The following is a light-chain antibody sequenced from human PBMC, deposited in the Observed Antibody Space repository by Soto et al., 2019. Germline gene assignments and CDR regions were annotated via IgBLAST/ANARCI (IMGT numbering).Light chain of an antibody. CDR3: VQALHRPTWT. CDR2: LGS. J-gene: IGKJ1*01. Sequence: DIVVTQSPLTLPVTPGETASISCRSSQSLLHSNGYNYLDWYLQKPGQSPQLLIYLGSNRASGVPDMFSGSTLGTVFTLKLSRAQAQDVGVPDGVQALHRPTWTVAQGTKVDSK. V-gene: IGKV2-28*01. CDR1: QSLLHSNGYNY.